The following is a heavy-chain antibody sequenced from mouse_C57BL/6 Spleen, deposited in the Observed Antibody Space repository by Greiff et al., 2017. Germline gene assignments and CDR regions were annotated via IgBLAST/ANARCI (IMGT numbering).Heavy chain of an antibody. CDR2: IYPGDGDT. V-gene: IGHV1-82*01. Sequence: VQLQQSGPELVKPGASVKISCKASGYAFSSSWMNWVKQRPGKGLEGIGRIYPGDGDTNYNGKVKGKATLTADKSSSTAYMQLSSLTSEDSAVYFCARHSNYDAMDYWGQGTSVTVSS. CDR1: GYAFSSSW. CDR3: ARHSNYDAMDY. J-gene: IGHJ4*01. D-gene: IGHD2-5*01.